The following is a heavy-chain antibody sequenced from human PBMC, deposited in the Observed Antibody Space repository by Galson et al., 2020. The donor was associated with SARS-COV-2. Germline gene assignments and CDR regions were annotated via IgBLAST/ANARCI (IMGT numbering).Heavy chain of an antibody. Sequence: GGSLRLSCAASGFTFSLHPMHWVRQAPGKGLEWVAVISYDAATAYYADSVKGRFAISRDNSNKTLHLQMSGLRAEDTAIYYCARDKLGDKLELDYWGQGTLVTVSS. CDR1: GFTFSLHP. CDR3: ARDKLGDKLELDY. D-gene: IGHD2-21*01. V-gene: IGHV3-30*15. J-gene: IGHJ4*02. CDR2: ISYDAATA.